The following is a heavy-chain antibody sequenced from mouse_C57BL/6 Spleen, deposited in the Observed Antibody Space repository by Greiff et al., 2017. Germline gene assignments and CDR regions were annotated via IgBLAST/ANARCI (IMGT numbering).Heavy chain of an antibody. Sequence: VQLQESGAELARPGASVKLSCKASGYTFTSSGISWVKQRTGQGLEWIGEIYPRSGNTYYNEKFKGKATLTADKSSSTAYMELRSLTSEDSAVYFCAREGNITTVVFDYWGQGTTLTVSS. CDR1: GYTFTSSG. V-gene: IGHV1-81*01. J-gene: IGHJ2*01. D-gene: IGHD1-1*01. CDR2: IYPRSGNT. CDR3: AREGNITTVVFDY.